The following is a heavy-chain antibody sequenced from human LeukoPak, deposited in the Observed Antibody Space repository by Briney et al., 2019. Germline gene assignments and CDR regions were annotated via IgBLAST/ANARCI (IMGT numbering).Heavy chain of an antibody. CDR1: GFTVSTTY. CDR2: IYTGGST. V-gene: IGHV3-53*01. CDR3: ARGTVTAPDY. Sequence: GGSLRLSCAASGFTVSTTYMTWVRQAPGKGLEWVSVIYTGGSTYYADSVKGRFTISRDISKSTLYLQMNSLRAEDTAVYYCARGTVTAPDYWGQGTLVTVSS. J-gene: IGHJ4*02. D-gene: IGHD4-17*01.